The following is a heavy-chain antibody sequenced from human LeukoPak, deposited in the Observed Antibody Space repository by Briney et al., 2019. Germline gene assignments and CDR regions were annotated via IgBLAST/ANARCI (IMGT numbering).Heavy chain of an antibody. Sequence: QAGGCLTLSCVVSGFTFSKLWMEWVRHTEGEGRVWVARINTEGNNTKYGDSVKGRFIISRDNGKKTLYLQMHTLRAEDTAVYYSARDQTQTGPTTVDYWAQGTLLPVSS. CDR1: GFTFSKLW. J-gene: IGHJ4*02. CDR2: INTEGNNT. V-gene: IGHV3-74*03. D-gene: IGHD1-14*01. CDR3: ARDQTQTGPTTVDY.